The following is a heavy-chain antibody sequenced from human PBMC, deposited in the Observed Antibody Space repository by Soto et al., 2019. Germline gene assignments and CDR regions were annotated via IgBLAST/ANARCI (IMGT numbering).Heavy chain of an antibody. CDR1: GGSISSGGYY. V-gene: IGHV4-31*03. CDR2: IYYSGST. J-gene: IGHJ4*02. CDR3: ARAVADSRNFDY. D-gene: IGHD6-19*01. Sequence: PSETLSLTCTVSGGSISSGGYYWSWNRQHPGKGLEWIGYIYYSGSTYYNPSLKSRVTISVDTSKNQFSLKLSSVTAADTAVYYCARAVADSRNFDYWGQGTLVTV.